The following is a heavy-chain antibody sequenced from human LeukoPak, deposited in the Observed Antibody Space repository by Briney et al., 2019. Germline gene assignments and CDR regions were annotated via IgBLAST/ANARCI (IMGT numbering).Heavy chain of an antibody. Sequence: GGSLRLSCAASGFTFSDDYMSWIRQAPGKGLEWVSYISSSGSTIYYADSVKGRFTISRDNAKNSLYLQMNSLRAEDTAVYYCASAPDSGSYYVYFDYWGQGTLVTVSS. CDR3: ASAPDSGSYYVYFDY. CDR2: ISSSGSTI. V-gene: IGHV3-11*04. J-gene: IGHJ4*02. CDR1: GFTFSDDY. D-gene: IGHD1-26*01.